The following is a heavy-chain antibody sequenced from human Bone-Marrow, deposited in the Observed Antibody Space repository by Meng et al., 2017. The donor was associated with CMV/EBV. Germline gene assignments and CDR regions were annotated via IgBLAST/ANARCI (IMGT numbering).Heavy chain of an antibody. CDR3: AGGPRSYCNNANCYDYFDS. CDR2: IIPIVDIT. Sequence: TFSSYTFTWVRPAPGHGLEWLGRIIPIVDITNYAQKFQGRVTITADKSTSTAYMELGSLKSEDTAIYYCAGGPRSYCNNANCYDYFDSWGQGTLVTVPQ. V-gene: IGHV1-69*02. D-gene: IGHD2-2*01. J-gene: IGHJ4*02. CDR1: TFSSYT.